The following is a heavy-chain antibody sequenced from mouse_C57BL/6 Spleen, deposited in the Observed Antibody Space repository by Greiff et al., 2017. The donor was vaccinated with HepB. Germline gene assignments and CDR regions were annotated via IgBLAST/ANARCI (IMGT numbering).Heavy chain of an antibody. V-gene: IGHV2-6*01. Sequence: VKLQESGPGLVAPSQSLSITCTVSGFSLTSYGVDWVRQSPGKGLEWLGVIWGVGSTNYNSALKSRLSISKDNSKSQVFLKMNSLQTDDTAMYYCASDYYGTPFAYWGQGTLVTVSA. J-gene: IGHJ3*01. CDR1: GFSLTSYG. CDR3: ASDYYGTPFAY. CDR2: IWGVGST. D-gene: IGHD1-1*01.